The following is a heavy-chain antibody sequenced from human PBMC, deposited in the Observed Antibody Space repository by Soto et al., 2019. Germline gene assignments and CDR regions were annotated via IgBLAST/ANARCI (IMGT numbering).Heavy chain of an antibody. CDR3: ARAAWGQGYCSSTSCFADYYYYGMDV. J-gene: IGHJ6*02. Sequence: SVKVSCKASGGTFSSYAISWVRQAPGQGLEWMGGIIPVFGTANYAQKFQGRVTITADESTSTAYMELSSLRSEDTAVYYCARAAWGQGYCSSTSCFADYYYYGMDVWGQGATVTVSS. D-gene: IGHD2-2*01. CDR1: GGTFSSYA. CDR2: IIPVFGTA. V-gene: IGHV1-69*13.